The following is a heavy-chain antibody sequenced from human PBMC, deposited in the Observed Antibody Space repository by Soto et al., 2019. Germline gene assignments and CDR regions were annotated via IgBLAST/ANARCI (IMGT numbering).Heavy chain of an antibody. V-gene: IGHV3-48*02. CDR1: GFSFSDSG. Sequence: EVQLVESGGGLIQPGGSLRLSCEASGFSFSDSGMNWVRRAPGKRLEWISYISSSSRTIYYADSVEGRFTISRDNVRNSVHLQMNSLRDEDTGVYFDNWGLGTLVTVSS. CDR3: N. J-gene: IGHJ4*02. CDR2: ISSSSRTI.